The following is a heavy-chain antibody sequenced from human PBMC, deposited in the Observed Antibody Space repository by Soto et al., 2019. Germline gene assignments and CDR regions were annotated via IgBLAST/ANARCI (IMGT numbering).Heavy chain of an antibody. CDR3: ARDGGYYDILTGYYSPLPCDY. Sequence: QVQLVQSGAEVKKPGSSVKVSCKASGGTFSSYTISWVRQAPGQGLEWMGRIIPILGIANYAQKFQGRVTITADKSTSTAYMELSSLRSEDTAVYYCARDGGYYDILTGYYSPLPCDYWGQGTLVTVSS. V-gene: IGHV1-69*08. CDR2: IIPILGIA. CDR1: GGTFSSYT. D-gene: IGHD3-9*01. J-gene: IGHJ4*02.